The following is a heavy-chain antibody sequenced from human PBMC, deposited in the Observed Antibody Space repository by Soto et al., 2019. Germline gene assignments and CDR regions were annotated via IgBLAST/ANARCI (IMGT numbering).Heavy chain of an antibody. V-gene: IGHV1-18*01. Sequence: ASVKVSCKASGYTFTSYGISWVRQAPGQGLEWMGWISAYNGNTNYAQKLQGRVTMTTDTSTSTAYMELRSLGSDDTAVYYCARAARRYFDWLTQPAEYFQHWGQGTLVTVSS. CDR2: ISAYNGNT. D-gene: IGHD3-9*01. CDR1: GYTFTSYG. J-gene: IGHJ1*01. CDR3: ARAARRYFDWLTQPAEYFQH.